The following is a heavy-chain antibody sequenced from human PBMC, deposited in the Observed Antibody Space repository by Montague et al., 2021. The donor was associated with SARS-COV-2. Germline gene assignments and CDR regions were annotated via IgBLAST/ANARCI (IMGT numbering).Heavy chain of an antibody. D-gene: IGHD6-19*01. Sequence: SETLSLTCTVSGGSTASHYWNWICQSPGKRPEWIGYVYYNGDTKYTPSLQSRVTISMDTSEIQFSLRLNSVAAADTAVYFCARGWAFDPWGQGRLVTVSS. CDR3: ARGWAFDP. V-gene: IGHV4-59*08. J-gene: IGHJ3*01. CDR1: GGSTASHY. CDR2: VYYNGDT.